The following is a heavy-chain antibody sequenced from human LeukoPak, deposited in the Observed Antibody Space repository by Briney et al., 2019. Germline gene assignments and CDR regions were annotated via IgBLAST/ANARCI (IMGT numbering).Heavy chain of an antibody. Sequence: GGSLRLSCASSGFAFSSYEMNWVRQAPGKGLEWVSYISSSGSIIYYADSVKGRFTISRDNAKNSLFLQMNSLRGEDTAVYYCARTMWRFDYWGEGTLVSVPS. D-gene: IGHD2-21*01. CDR2: ISSSGSII. J-gene: IGHJ4*02. V-gene: IGHV3-48*03. CDR1: GFAFSSYE. CDR3: ARTMWRFDY.